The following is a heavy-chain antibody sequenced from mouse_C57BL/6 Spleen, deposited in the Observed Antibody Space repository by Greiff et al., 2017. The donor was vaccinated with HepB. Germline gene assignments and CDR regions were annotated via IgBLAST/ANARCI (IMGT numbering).Heavy chain of an antibody. J-gene: IGHJ2*02. Sequence: QVQLQQSGAELVKPGASVKLSCKASGYTFTSYWMQWVKQRPGQGLEWIGEIDPSESYTNHNQKFKGKATLTVDTASSTAYMQLSSLTSEDSAVYYCATRDYFDYWGQGTSLTVSS. CDR1: GYTFTSYW. V-gene: IGHV1-50*01. CDR3: ATRDYFDY. CDR2: IDPSESYT.